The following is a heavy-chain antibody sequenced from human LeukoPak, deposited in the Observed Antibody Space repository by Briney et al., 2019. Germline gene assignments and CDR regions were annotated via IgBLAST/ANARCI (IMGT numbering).Heavy chain of an antibody. J-gene: IGHJ4*02. CDR1: GDSISSYY. CDR2: IYYSGST. V-gene: IGHV4-59*08. Sequence: SETLSLTCTVSGDSISSYYWSWIRQPPEKGLEWIGNIYYSGSTNYNPSLKSRVTISVDTSKNQFSLKLSSVTAADTAVYYCARHIYDFWSGYLNWGQGTLVTVSS. CDR3: ARHIYDFWSGYLN. D-gene: IGHD3-3*01.